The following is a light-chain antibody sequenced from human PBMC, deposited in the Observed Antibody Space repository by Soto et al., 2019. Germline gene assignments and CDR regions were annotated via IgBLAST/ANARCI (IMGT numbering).Light chain of an antibody. CDR1: QGISSW. Sequence: DIQMTQSPSSVSASVGARVSITCRASQGISSWLAWYQQKPGKAPKLLMFAASSLQSGVTSRFSGSGSGTDFTLTNSSLQPVDFATDYCQQANSFTYNFGQGTKVDIK. J-gene: IGKJ2*01. CDR3: QQANSFTYN. V-gene: IGKV1-12*01. CDR2: AAS.